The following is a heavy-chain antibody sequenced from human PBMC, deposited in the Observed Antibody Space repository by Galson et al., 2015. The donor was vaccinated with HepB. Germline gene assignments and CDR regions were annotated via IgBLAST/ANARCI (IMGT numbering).Heavy chain of an antibody. CDR1: GFTFSGSG. D-gene: IGHD7-27*01. CDR2: ISNDGSNK. Sequence: SLRLSCAASGFTFSGSGIHWVRQAPGKGLEWVAVISNDGSNKYYADSVKGRFTISRDNSKKTLYLQMNSLRSEDTAVYYCAKGASGDGNFDYWGQEPLVTVSS. V-gene: IGHV3-30*18. J-gene: IGHJ4*02. CDR3: AKGASGDGNFDY.